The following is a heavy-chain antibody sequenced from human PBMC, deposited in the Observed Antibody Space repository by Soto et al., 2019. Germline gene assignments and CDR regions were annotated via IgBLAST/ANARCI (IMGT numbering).Heavy chain of an antibody. CDR3: VRVFDTYYFDL. J-gene: IGHJ4*02. V-gene: IGHV3-30-3*01. CDR2: ISYDGSNK. CDR1: GFTFSSYA. Sequence: PGGSLRLSCAASGFTFSSYAMHWVRQAPGKGLEWVAVISYDGSNKYYADSVKGRFTISRDNSKKTLYLQMNGLRAEDTAVYYCVRVFDTYYFDLWGQGNMVTVSS. D-gene: IGHD3-9*01.